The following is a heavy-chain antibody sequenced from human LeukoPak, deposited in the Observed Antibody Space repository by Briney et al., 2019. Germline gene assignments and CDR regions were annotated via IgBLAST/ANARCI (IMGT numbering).Heavy chain of an antibody. CDR3: ARSIVVVNFYYYYGMDV. J-gene: IGHJ6*02. D-gene: IGHD3-22*01. CDR1: GGSISSSSYY. Sequence: KPSETLSLTCTVSGGSISSSSYYWGWIRQPPGKGLEWIGSIYYSGSTYYNPSLKSRVTISVDTSKNQFSLKLSSVTAADTAVYYCARSIVVVNFYYYYGMDVWGQGTTVTVSS. CDR2: IYYSGST. V-gene: IGHV4-39*01.